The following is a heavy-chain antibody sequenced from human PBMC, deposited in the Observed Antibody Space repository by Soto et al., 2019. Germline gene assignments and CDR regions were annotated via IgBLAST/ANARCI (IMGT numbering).Heavy chain of an antibody. J-gene: IGHJ4*02. D-gene: IGHD5-12*01. CDR2: IRSKANSYAT. CDR3: IVATTLDY. V-gene: IGHV3-73*02. Sequence: EVQLVESGGGLVQPGGSLKLSCAASGFTFSGSAMHWVRQASGKGLEWVGRIRSKANSYATAYAASVKGRFTISRDDSKTTAYLQMISLKTEDTAVYYCIVATTLDYWGQGTLVTVSS. CDR1: GFTFSGSA.